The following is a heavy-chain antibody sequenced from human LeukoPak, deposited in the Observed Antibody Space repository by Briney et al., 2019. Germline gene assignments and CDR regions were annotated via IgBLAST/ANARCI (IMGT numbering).Heavy chain of an antibody. CDR3: VKSLPGSGPFDY. D-gene: IGHD2-15*01. CDR2: IKQDETEK. V-gene: IGHV3-7*01. J-gene: IGHJ4*02. CDR1: GFTFRSFW. Sequence: GGSLRLSCAASGFTFRSFWMSWVRQAPEKGLEWVANIKQDETEKYYVDSVKGRFIISRDNARNSLYLQMNSLRVEDTAVYYCVKSLPGSGPFDYWGQGTLVTVSS.